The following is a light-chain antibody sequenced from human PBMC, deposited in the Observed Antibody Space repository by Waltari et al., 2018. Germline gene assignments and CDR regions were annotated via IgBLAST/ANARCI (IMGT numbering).Light chain of an antibody. CDR2: GTS. V-gene: IGKV3-15*01. J-gene: IGKJ5*01. Sequence: EIVLTQSPATLSVSPGERATLSCRASQYVSSNLAWYQQKPGQAPRLLIYGTSTRATGIPARFCGSGSGTEFTLTISSLQSEDFAVYYCQQYNNWITFGQGTRLEIK. CDR3: QQYNNWIT. CDR1: QYVSSN.